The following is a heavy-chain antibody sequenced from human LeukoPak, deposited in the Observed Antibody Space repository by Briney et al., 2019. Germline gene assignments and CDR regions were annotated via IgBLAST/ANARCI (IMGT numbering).Heavy chain of an antibody. CDR2: IYYTGST. J-gene: IGHJ4*02. CDR1: GGSIRSYY. V-gene: IGHV4-59*08. Sequence: PSETLSLTCTVSGGSIRSYYWSWIRQPPGKGLDWIGYIYYTGSTKYNPSLKCRATISVDTSKNQFSLKLSSVTAADTAVYYCASGSYYFDYWGQGTLVTVSS. CDR3: ASGSYYFDY. D-gene: IGHD1-26*01.